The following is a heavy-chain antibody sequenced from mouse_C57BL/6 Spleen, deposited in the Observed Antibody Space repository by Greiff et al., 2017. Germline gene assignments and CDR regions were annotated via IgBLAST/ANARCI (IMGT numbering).Heavy chain of an antibody. D-gene: IGHD2-2*01. CDR1: GYTFTSYG. Sequence: QVQLQQSGAELARPGASVKLSCKASGYTFTSYGISWVKQRPGQGLEWIGEISPRSGNTYYNEKFKGKATLPAYKSASTAYMELLSLTSEDSAVYFGARPPYGSDAMDDWGQGTSVTFAS. V-gene: IGHV1-81*01. J-gene: IGHJ4*01. CDR3: ARPPYGSDAMDD. CDR2: ISPRSGNT.